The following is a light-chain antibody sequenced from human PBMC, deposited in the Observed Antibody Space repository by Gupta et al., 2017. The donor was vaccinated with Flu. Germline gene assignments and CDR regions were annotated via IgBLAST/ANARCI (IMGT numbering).Light chain of an antibody. CDR3: QQYNSYSGT. Sequence: GARVTITCRASQSISSWLAWYQQKPGKAPKVLIYKASSLQSGVPSRFSGSGSGTEFTLTISSLQPDDFATYYCQQYNSYSGTFGQGTEVEIK. CDR1: QSISSW. CDR2: KAS. V-gene: IGKV1-5*03. J-gene: IGKJ1*01.